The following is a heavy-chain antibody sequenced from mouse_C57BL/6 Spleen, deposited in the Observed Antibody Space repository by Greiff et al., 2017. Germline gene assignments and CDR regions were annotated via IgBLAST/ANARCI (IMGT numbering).Heavy chain of an antibody. CDR2: ISGGCGNT. CDR3: AKHCDSSYSYFDV. D-gene: IGHD1-1*01. V-gene: IGHV5-9*01. CDR1: GYTFSSYT. J-gene: IGHJ1*03. Sequence: DVHLVESGGGLVKPGGSLKLSCAASGYTFSSYTMSWVRQTPEQRLEWVATISGGCGNTYYPDSVKGRFTIPRDNAKNTLYLQMSSLRSEDAALYYCAKHCDSSYSYFDVWGTGTTVTVSS.